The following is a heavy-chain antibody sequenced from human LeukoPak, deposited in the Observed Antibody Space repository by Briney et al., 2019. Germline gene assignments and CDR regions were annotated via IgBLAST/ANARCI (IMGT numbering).Heavy chain of an antibody. CDR2: ISSSGSI. CDR3: ARAAKFYFGSETYYYFDY. Sequence: SETLSLTCSVSGDSITYFYWSWIRQAAGKGLEWIGRISSSGSIDYNPSLKSRVTISVDTSKNQFSLRLTSVTAADTAVYFCARAAKFYFGSETYYYFDYWGQGSLVTVSS. V-gene: IGHV4-4*07. J-gene: IGHJ4*02. D-gene: IGHD3-10*01. CDR1: GDSITYFY.